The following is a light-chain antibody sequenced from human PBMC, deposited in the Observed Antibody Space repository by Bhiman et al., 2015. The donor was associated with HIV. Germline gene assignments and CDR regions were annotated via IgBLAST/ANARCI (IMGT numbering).Light chain of an antibody. V-gene: IGLV2-14*01. CDR1: SNDVGGYDY. CDR2: DVS. Sequence: QSALTQPASVSGSPGQSITISCTGTSNDVGGYDYVSWYQKHPGKAPKLMIYDVSERPSGVSNRFSGSKSGNTASLTISGLQAEDEAAYYCTSYTSSSTVIFGGGTELTVL. CDR3: TSYTSSSTVI. J-gene: IGLJ2*01.